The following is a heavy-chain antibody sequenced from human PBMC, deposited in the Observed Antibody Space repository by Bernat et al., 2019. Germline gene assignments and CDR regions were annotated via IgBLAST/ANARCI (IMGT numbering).Heavy chain of an antibody. V-gene: IGHV4-39*01. Sequence: QLQLQESGPGLVKPSETLSLTCTVSAGSISSSGYYWGWIRQPPGKGLEWIGSIYYSGSTYYNPSLKSRVTISVDTSKNQLSLKLRSVTDADTAVYYCEAYGSRSYYHFDCWGHGTLVTVSS. J-gene: IGHJ4*01. D-gene: IGHD3-10*01. CDR2: IYYSGST. CDR3: EAYGSRSYYHFDC. CDR1: AGSISSSGYY.